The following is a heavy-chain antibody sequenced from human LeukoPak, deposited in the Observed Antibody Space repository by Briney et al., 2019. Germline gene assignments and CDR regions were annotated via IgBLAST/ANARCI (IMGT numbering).Heavy chain of an antibody. D-gene: IGHD4-17*01. CDR3: AKDGPEGGTTGDYLYYFDY. CDR1: AFTFRSYG. J-gene: IGHJ4*02. CDR2: IRYDGSNK. V-gene: IGHV3-30*02. Sequence: GGSLRLSCATSAFTFRSYGMHWVRQAPDKGLEWVAFIRYDGSNKYYADSVKGRFTISRDNSKNTLYLQMNSLRAEDTVVYYCAKDGPEGGTTGDYLYYFDYWGQGTLVTVSS.